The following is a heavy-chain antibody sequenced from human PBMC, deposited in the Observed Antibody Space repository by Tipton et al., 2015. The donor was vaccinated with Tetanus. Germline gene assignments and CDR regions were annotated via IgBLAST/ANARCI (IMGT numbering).Heavy chain of an antibody. V-gene: IGHV5-51*01. Sequence: QLVQSGAEVKKPGESLKISCQGSGYNFNLYWIAWVRQMPGKGLEWMGIIYPGDSDTTYSPSFQGQVTISADRSISTAYPQWSSRKASDTAVFFCARRLGPYTGDQIWHFDLWGRGTLVTVSS. CDR3: ARRLGPYTGDQIWHFDL. D-gene: IGHD7-27*01. CDR1: GYNFNLYW. CDR2: IYPGDSDT. J-gene: IGHJ2*01.